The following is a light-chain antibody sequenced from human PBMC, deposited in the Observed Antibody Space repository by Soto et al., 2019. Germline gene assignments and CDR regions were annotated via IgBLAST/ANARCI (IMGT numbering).Light chain of an antibody. Sequence: DIQMTQSPSFLSASVGDRVTITCQASQDITTSLNWYQQKPGKAPKLLMYDASNLETGVPSKYSGSVYGTDFTLTISSLEAEYIARYYCHQDDTLPLSCGGGTKVEIK. CDR3: HQDDTLPLS. CDR1: QDITTS. V-gene: IGKV1-33*01. CDR2: DAS. J-gene: IGKJ4*01.